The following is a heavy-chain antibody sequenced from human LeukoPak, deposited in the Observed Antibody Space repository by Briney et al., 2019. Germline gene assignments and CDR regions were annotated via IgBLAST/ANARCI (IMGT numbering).Heavy chain of an antibody. CDR3: ARLVPTYYYGSGSYLDY. V-gene: IGHV4-34*01. CDR2: INHSGST. CDR1: GGSISGYY. J-gene: IGHJ4*02. Sequence: SETLSLTCTVSGGSISGYYWSWIRQPPGKGLEWIGEINHSGSTNYNPSLKSRVTISVDTSKNQFSLKLSSVTAADTAVYYCARLVPTYYYGSGSYLDYWGQGTLVTVSS. D-gene: IGHD3-10*01.